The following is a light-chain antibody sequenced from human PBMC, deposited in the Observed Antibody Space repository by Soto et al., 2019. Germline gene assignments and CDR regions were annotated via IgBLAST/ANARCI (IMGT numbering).Light chain of an antibody. J-gene: IGKJ4*01. CDR1: QSVSSSF. CDR2: GAS. V-gene: IGKV3-20*01. CDR3: QQYGSSPLT. Sequence: EIVLTQSPGTLSLGERATLSCRASQSVSSSFLAWYQQKPGQAPRLLIYGASSRATGIPDRFSGSGSGTDFTLTISRLEPEDVAVYYCQQYGSSPLTFGGGTKVEIK.